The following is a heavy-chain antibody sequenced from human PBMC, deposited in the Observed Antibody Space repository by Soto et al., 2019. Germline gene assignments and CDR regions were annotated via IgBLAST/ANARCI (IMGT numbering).Heavy chain of an antibody. Sequence: QVQLQESGPGLVKPSQTLSLTCTVSGGSISRGGNYWSWIRQHPGEGLEWIGNIYNSGSTYYNPSLKSRVTISVDSSKNQFSLKLSSVTAADTAVYYCAKTGIAAADSWGQGTLVTVSS. CDR2: IYNSGST. J-gene: IGHJ4*02. V-gene: IGHV4-31*03. CDR3: AKTGIAAADS. CDR1: GGSISRGGNY. D-gene: IGHD6-13*01.